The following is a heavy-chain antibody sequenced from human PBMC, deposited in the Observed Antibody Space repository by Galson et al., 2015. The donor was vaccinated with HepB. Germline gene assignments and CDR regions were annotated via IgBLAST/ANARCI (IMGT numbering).Heavy chain of an antibody. Sequence: SVKVSCKASGGTFSSYAISWVRQAPGQGLEWMGGIIPIFGTANYAQKFQGRVTITADESTSTAYVELSSLRSEDTAVYYCARSSRSGDSGPPWSGYGNWFDPWGQGTLVTVSS. CDR2: IIPIFGTA. D-gene: IGHD3-3*01. V-gene: IGHV1-69*13. CDR3: ARSSRSGDSGPPWSGYGNWFDP. CDR1: GGTFSSYA. J-gene: IGHJ5*02.